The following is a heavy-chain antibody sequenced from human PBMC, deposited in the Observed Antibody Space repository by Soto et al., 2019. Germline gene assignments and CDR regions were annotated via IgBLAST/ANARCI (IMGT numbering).Heavy chain of an antibody. CDR3: ARMMTKSLPYYFDS. J-gene: IGHJ4*02. CDR1: GGSFSVYY. V-gene: IGHV4-34*01. CDR2: IHHSGSS. Sequence: PSETLSLTCAVYGGSFSVYYWSWIRQPPEKGLEWIGEIHHSGSSNYNPSLKSRVSMSVDPSKNHFSLRLSSVTAADTAVYYCARMMTKSLPYYFDSWGRGTLVTVSS. D-gene: IGHD3-16*01.